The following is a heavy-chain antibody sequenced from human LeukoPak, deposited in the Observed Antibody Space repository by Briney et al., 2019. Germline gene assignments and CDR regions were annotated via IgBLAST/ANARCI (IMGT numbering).Heavy chain of an antibody. CDR1: GYTFTGYA. CDR3: ARSAGSGSSNWFDP. D-gene: IGHD3-10*01. Sequence: ASVTVSFTASGYTFTGYALHWVRQAPGHRLEWMGWINPGNGDAKYSQKFQGRVTITRDTSATTAYMELSSLRSEDTTMYYCARSAGSGSSNWFDPWGQGTLVTVSS. CDR2: INPGNGDA. J-gene: IGHJ5*02. V-gene: IGHV1-3*01.